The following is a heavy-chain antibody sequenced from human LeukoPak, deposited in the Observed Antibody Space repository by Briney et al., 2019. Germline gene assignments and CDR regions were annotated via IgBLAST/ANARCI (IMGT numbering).Heavy chain of an antibody. V-gene: IGHV4-39*07. Sequence: PSETLSLTCTVSGGSISSSSYYWGWIRQPPGKGLEWIGSIYYSGSTYYNPSLKSRVTISVDTSKNQFSLKLSSVTAADTAVYYCARDREDYDILTGYYRPASYYYYMDVWGKGTTVTVSS. J-gene: IGHJ6*03. CDR2: IYYSGST. CDR3: ARDREDYDILTGYYRPASYYYYMDV. D-gene: IGHD3-9*01. CDR1: GGSISSSSYY.